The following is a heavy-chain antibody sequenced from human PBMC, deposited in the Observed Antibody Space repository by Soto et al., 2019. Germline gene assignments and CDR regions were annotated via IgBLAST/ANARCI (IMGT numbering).Heavy chain of an antibody. D-gene: IGHD6-13*01. CDR2: ISYDGSNK. V-gene: IGHV3-30-3*01. J-gene: IGHJ4*02. CDR1: GFTFSSYA. Sequence: QVQLVESGGGVVQPGRSLRLSCAASGFTFSSYAMHWVRQAPGKGLEWVAVISYDGSNKYYADSVKGRFTISRDNSKNTLYLQMNSLRAEDTAVYYCARDPEQQLPFDYWGQGTLVTVSS. CDR3: ARDPEQQLPFDY.